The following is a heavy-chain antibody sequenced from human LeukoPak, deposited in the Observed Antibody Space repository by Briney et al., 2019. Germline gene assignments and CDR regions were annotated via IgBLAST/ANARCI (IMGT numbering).Heavy chain of an antibody. V-gene: IGHV4-38-2*02. CDR1: GYSISSGYY. J-gene: IGHJ3*02. CDR3: ARVLRLNSGSYSKSGAFDI. Sequence: SETLSLTCTVSGYSISSGYYWGWIRQPPGKGLEWIGSIYHSGSTYYNPSLKSRVTISVDTSKNQFSLKLSSVTAADTAVYYCARVLRLNSGSYSKSGAFDIWGQETMVTVSS. D-gene: IGHD1-26*01. CDR2: IYHSGST.